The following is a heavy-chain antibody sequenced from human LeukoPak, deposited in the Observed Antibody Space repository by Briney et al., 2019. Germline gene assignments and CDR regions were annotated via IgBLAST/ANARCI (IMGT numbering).Heavy chain of an antibody. D-gene: IGHD3-22*01. CDR3: TSLITDSHYDSSGYYYMDV. CDR2: ISGSGGST. V-gene: IGHV3-23*01. J-gene: IGHJ6*03. Sequence: GGSLRLSCAASGFTFSSYAMSWVRQAPGKGLEWVSAISGSGGSTYYADSVKGRFTISRDNSKNTLYLQMNSLKTEDTAVYYCTSLITDSHYDSSGYYYMDVWGKGTTVTVSS. CDR1: GFTFSSYA.